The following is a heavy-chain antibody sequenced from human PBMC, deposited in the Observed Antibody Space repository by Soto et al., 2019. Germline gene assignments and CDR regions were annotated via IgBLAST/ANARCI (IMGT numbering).Heavy chain of an antibody. V-gene: IGHV3-23*01. CDR2: ISGSGGST. J-gene: IGHJ4*02. CDR1: GFTFSSYA. Sequence: GGSLRLSCAASGFTFSSYAMSWVRQAPGKGLEWVSAISGSGGSTYYADSVKGRFTISRDNSKNTLYLQMNSLRAEDTAVYYCAKSWRRVYQLVRTVPHMNFDYWGQGTLVTVSS. CDR3: AKSWRRVYQLVRTVPHMNFDY. D-gene: IGHD6-6*01.